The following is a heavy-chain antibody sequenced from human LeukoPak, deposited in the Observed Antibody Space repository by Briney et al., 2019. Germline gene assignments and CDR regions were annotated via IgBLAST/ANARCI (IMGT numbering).Heavy chain of an antibody. V-gene: IGHV1-69*05. CDR3: SKGSYGDSFGY. CDR1: GGTFSSYA. Sequence: SVKVSRKASGGTFSSYAISGVRQAPGQGLEWMGGIIPIFGTAIYAQKFQGRVTITTDESTSTAYMKLSNLRSEVTAVYYCSKGSYGDSFGYWGQGTLVTVSS. CDR2: IIPIFGTA. J-gene: IGHJ4*02. D-gene: IGHD4-17*01.